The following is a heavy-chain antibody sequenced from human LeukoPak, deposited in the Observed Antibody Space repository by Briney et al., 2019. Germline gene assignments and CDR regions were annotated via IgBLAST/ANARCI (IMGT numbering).Heavy chain of an antibody. J-gene: IGHJ5*02. V-gene: IGHV3-23*03. Sequence: GGSLRLSCAASGFTFSSYAMSWVRQAPGKGLEWVSVIYSDGTTHYADSVKGRFTISRDNSKNTLYLQMNSLRAEDTAVYYCAKGGVIVVVITPRAWGQGTLVTVSS. CDR2: IYSDGTT. CDR3: AKGGVIVVVITPRA. D-gene: IGHD3-22*01. CDR1: GFTFSSYA.